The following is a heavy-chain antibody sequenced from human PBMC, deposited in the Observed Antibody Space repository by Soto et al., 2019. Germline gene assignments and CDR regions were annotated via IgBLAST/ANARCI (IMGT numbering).Heavy chain of an antibody. CDR3: AREAPNSSGYT. CDR1: GVSVFSSCDY. CDR2: IYYSGST. Sequence: LXLTCTVSGVSVFSSCDYWSWIRQPPGKGLEWIWYIYYSGSTNYNPSLKSRVTISVDTSKNQFSLKLSSVTAADTAVYYCAREAPNSSGYTWGQGTLVTVSS. V-gene: IGHV4-61*01. J-gene: IGHJ5*02. D-gene: IGHD3-22*01.